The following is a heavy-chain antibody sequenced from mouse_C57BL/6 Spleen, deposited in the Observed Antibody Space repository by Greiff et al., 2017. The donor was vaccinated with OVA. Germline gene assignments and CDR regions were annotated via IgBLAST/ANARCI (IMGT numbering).Heavy chain of an antibody. J-gene: IGHJ2*01. CDR3: ARHEDYYDYEGYFDY. CDR1: GFTFSSYT. V-gene: IGHV5-9*01. Sequence: ESGGGLVKPGGSLKLSCAASGFTFSSYTMSWVSQTPGKRLEWVATISGGGGNTYYPDSVKGRFTISRDHAKNTLYLQMSSLRSEDTALYYCARHEDYYDYEGYFDYWGKGTTLTVSS. CDR2: ISGGGGNT. D-gene: IGHD2-4*01.